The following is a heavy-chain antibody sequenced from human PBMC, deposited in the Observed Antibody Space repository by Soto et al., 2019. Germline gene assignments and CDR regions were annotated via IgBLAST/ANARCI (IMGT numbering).Heavy chain of an antibody. V-gene: IGHV1-69*01. D-gene: IGHD3-16*01. CDR2: IVPIHGMK. J-gene: IGHJ4*02. Sequence: QVQLVQSGAEVKKPGSSVKVSCEASGGTFSDYAFSWVRQAPGQRLEWMGGIVPIHGMKSYAQNFQGRVTITADESTRRVYMELSGLTSKDTAVYYCAKDRGTQMMLAVWDSWGQGTQVTVSS. CDR1: GGTFSDYA. CDR3: AKDRGTQMMLAVWDS.